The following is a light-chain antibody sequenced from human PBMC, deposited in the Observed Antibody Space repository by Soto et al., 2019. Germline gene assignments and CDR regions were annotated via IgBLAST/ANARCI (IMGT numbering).Light chain of an antibody. CDR2: GAS. CDR3: QQYGSSPQLT. Sequence: EIVLTQSPGTLYLSPGERTTLSCRASQSVSSSYLAWYQQKPGQAPRLLIYGASSRATAIPDRFSGSGSGTDFTLTISRLEPEDFAVYYCQQYGSSPQLTFGGGTKVEIK. CDR1: QSVSSSY. V-gene: IGKV3-20*01. J-gene: IGKJ4*01.